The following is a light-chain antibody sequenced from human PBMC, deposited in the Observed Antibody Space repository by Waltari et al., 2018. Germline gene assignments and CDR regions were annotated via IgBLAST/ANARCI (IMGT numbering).Light chain of an antibody. CDR3: CSYVGSHTNWV. Sequence: QSALTQPRSVSGSPGPSVTISCTGISSDVGDYNFVSWYQQHPGKAPKLMIHDVSKRPSGVPDRFSGSKSGNTASLTISGLQAEDEAEYYCCSYVGSHTNWVFGGGTKLTVL. CDR2: DVS. J-gene: IGLJ3*02. V-gene: IGLV2-11*01. CDR1: SSDVGDYNF.